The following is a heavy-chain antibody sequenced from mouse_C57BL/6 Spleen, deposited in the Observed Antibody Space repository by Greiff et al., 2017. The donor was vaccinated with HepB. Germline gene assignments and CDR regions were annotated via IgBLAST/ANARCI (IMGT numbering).Heavy chain of an antibody. CDR1: GFNIKDYY. Sequence: VQLQQSGAELVRPGASVKLSCTASGFNIKDYYMHWVKQRPEQGLEWIGRIDPEDGDPEYAPKFQGKATMTADTSSNTAYLQLSSLTSEDTAVYYCTTGGMRGDYFDYWGQGTTLTVSS. CDR2: IDPEDGDP. V-gene: IGHV14-1*01. CDR3: TTGGMRGDYFDY. J-gene: IGHJ2*01.